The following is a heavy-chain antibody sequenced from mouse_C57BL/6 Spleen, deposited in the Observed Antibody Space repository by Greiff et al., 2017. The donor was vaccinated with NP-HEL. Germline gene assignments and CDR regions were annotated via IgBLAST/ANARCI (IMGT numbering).Heavy chain of an antibody. D-gene: IGHD1-1*01. CDR2: IHPNSGST. CDR3: AREDYGSGYFDV. V-gene: IGHV1-64*01. CDR1: GYTFTSYW. J-gene: IGHJ1*03. Sequence: VQLQQPGAELVKPGASVKLSCKASGYTFTSYWMHWVKQRPGQGLEWIGMIHPNSGSTNYNEKFKSKATLTVDKSSSTAYMQLSSLTSEDSAVYYCAREDYGSGYFDVWGTGTTVTVSS.